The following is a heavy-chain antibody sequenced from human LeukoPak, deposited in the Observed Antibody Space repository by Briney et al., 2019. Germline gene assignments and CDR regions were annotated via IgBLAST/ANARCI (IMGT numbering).Heavy chain of an antibody. CDR3: AREHDYGDYFDY. V-gene: IGHV4-59*01. CDR1: GGSISSYY. Sequence: SETLSLTCTVSGGSISSYYWSWIRQPPGKGLEWIGYIYYGGSTNYNPSLKSRVTISVDTSKNQFSLKLSSVTAADTAVYYCAREHDYGDYFDYWGQGTLVTVSS. D-gene: IGHD4-17*01. J-gene: IGHJ4*02. CDR2: IYYGGST.